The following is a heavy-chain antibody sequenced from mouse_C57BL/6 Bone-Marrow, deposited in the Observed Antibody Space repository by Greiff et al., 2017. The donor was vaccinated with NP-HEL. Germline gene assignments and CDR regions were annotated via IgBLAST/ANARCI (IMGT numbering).Heavy chain of an antibody. CDR1: GFTFSDYG. V-gene: IGHV5-17*01. D-gene: IGHD4-1*01. J-gene: IGHJ4*01. Sequence: EVQVVESGGGLVKPGGSLKLSCAASGFTFSDYGMHWVRQAPEKGLEWVAYISSGSSTIYYADTVKGRFTISRDNAKNTLFLQMTSLRSEDTAMYYCARETGNAMDYWGQGTSVTVSS. CDR2: ISSGSSTI. CDR3: ARETGNAMDY.